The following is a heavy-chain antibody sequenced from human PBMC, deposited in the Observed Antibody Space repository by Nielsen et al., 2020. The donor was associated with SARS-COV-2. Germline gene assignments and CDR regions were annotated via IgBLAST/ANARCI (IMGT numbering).Heavy chain of an antibody. D-gene: IGHD3-22*01. Sequence: ASVKVSCKASGYTFTSYAMDWVRQAPGQRLEWMGWINAGNGDTEYSQKFQGRVTITRDTSANTVYMELSSLRSEDTAVYYCAREELVGYYYDSLRAFDIWGQGTMVTVSS. CDR1: GYTFTSYA. V-gene: IGHV1-3*01. CDR3: AREELVGYYYDSLRAFDI. J-gene: IGHJ3*02. CDR2: INAGNGDT.